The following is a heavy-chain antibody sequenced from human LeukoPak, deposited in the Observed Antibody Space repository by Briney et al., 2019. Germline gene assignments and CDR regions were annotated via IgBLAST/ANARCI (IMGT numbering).Heavy chain of an antibody. CDR3: ARGTHDYGYYSPLY. J-gene: IGHJ4*02. Sequence: ASVKVSCKASGGTFSSYAVSWVRQAPGQGLEWMGRIIPIFGTANYAQKFQGRVTITTDESTSTAYMEVSSLRSGDTAVYYCARGTHDYGYYSPLYWGQGTLVTVSS. CDR1: GGTFSSYA. CDR2: IIPIFGTA. V-gene: IGHV1-69*05. D-gene: IGHD4-17*01.